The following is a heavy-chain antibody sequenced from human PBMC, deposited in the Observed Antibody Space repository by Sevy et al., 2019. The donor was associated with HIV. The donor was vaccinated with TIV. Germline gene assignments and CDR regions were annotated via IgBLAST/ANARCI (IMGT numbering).Heavy chain of an antibody. D-gene: IGHD3-9*01. CDR3: ARSRFSHGYLDY. V-gene: IGHV4-59*13. Sequence: SETLSLTCSVSGGSIGSYYWAWVRQPPGKGLEWIGNIYYTGRVDYNHSLQSRVAMSVDTSKNQFSLALMSVTAADAAVYYCARSRFSHGYLDYWGQGALVTVSS. J-gene: IGHJ4*02. CDR2: IYYTGRV. CDR1: GGSIGSYY.